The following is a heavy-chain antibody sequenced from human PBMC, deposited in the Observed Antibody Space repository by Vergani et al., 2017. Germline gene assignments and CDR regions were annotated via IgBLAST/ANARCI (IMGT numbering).Heavy chain of an antibody. CDR1: GYTFTGYY. J-gene: IGHJ6*02. V-gene: IGHV1-2*04. D-gene: IGHD6-13*01. CDR3: ARDGGSSWANYYYYGMDV. CDR2: SNTNSGGT. Sequence: QVQLVQSGAEVKKPGASVKVSCKASGYTFTGYYMHWVRQAPGQGLEWMGWSNTNSGGTNYAQKFQGWVNMTRDTSISTAYMELSRLRSDDTAVYYCARDGGSSWANYYYYGMDVWGQGTTVTVSS.